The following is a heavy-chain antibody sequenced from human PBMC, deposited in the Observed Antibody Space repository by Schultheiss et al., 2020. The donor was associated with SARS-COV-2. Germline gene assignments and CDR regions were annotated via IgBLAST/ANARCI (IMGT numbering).Heavy chain of an antibody. CDR2: ISGSGGST. Sequence: ETLSLTCTVSGVSISSTIYYWAWIRQAPGKGLEWVSAISGSGGSTYYADSVKGRFTISRDNSKNTLYLQMNSLRAEDAAVYYCANCPGYCYGMDVWGQGTTGTVSS. CDR3: ANCPGYCYGMDV. V-gene: IGHV3-23*01. J-gene: IGHJ6*02. CDR1: GVSISSTIYY.